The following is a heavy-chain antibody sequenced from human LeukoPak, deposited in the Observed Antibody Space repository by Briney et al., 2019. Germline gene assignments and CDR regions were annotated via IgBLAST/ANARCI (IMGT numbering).Heavy chain of an antibody. Sequence: SETLSLTCTVSGGSISSSSYYWGWLRQPPGKGLEWIGSIYYSGSTYYNPSLKSRVTISVDTSKNQFSLKLSSVTAADTAVYYCARYCSGGSCYLAPWGQGTLVTVSS. V-gene: IGHV4-39*01. CDR2: IYYSGST. CDR1: GGSISSSSYY. J-gene: IGHJ5*02. CDR3: ARYCSGGSCYLAP. D-gene: IGHD2-15*01.